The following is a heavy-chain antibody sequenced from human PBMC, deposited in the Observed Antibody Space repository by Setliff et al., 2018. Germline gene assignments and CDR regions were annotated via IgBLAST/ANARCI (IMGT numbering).Heavy chain of an antibody. D-gene: IGHD2-15*01. CDR3: ARTCSGSGCYAGLES. J-gene: IGHJ4*02. V-gene: IGHV3-7*01. CDR1: GFTFTNYW. Sequence: GGSLRLSCAASGFTFTNYWINWVRQAPGKGLEWVANIKQDESEKHYVGSVKGRFTISRDNSKNTLYLQMNSLRPEDTAVYYCARTCSGSGCYAGLESWGQGTPVTV. CDR2: IKQDESEK.